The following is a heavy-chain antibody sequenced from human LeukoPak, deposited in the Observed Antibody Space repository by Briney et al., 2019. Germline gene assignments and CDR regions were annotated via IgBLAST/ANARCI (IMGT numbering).Heavy chain of an antibody. CDR2: ISHDGINK. D-gene: IGHD6-13*01. V-gene: IGHV3-30-3*01. CDR1: GFTFSTYA. Sequence: TGGSLRLSCAASGFTFSTYAMHWVRQAPGKGLEWVAVISHDGINKYYADSVKGRFTISRDNSKNTLYLQMNGLRAEDTAIYYCANLFVAAGIRYFYMDVWGKGTTVTVSS. CDR3: ANLFVAAGIRYFYMDV. J-gene: IGHJ6*03.